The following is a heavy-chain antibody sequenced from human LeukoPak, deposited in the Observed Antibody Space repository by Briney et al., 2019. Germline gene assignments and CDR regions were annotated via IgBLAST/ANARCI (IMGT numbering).Heavy chain of an antibody. CDR3: ASLGYCSGGSCYLDY. CDR2: IYPGDSDT. CDR1: GSSFTSYW. D-gene: IGHD2-15*01. J-gene: IGHJ4*02. V-gene: IGHV5-51*01. Sequence: GGSLQISCKGSGSSFTSYWIGWVRQLPGKGLEWMGIIYPGDSDTKYSPSFQVQVTISAYKSISIAYLQWSSLKASDTAMYYCASLGYCSGGSCYLDYWGQGTLVTVSS.